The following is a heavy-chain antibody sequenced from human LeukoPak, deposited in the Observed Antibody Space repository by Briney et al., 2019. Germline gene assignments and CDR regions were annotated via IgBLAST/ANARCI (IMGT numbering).Heavy chain of an antibody. Sequence: GGSLRLSCTTSKFNFNSYGMTWVRQAPGKGLEWVSAISGSGGSTYYADSVKGRFTISRDNAKNSLYLQMESLRAEDTAVYYCARELSTAVAGYNWIDPWGQGTLVTVSS. CDR2: ISGSGGST. J-gene: IGHJ5*02. CDR3: ARELSTAVAGYNWIDP. D-gene: IGHD6-13*01. V-gene: IGHV3-23*01. CDR1: KFNFNSYG.